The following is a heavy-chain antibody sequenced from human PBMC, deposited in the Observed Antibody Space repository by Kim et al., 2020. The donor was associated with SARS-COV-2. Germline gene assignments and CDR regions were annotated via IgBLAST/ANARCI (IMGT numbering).Heavy chain of an antibody. CDR3: ARPAHSTSYYYYGMDV. CDR1: GYTFTSYA. CDR2: INTNTGNP. D-gene: IGHD6-6*01. J-gene: IGHJ6*02. Sequence: ASVKVSCKASGYTFTSYAMNWVRQAPGQGLEWMGWINTNTGNPTYAQGFTGRFVFSLDTSVSTAYLQISSLKAEDTAVYYCARPAHSTSYYYYGMDVWGQGTTVTVSS. V-gene: IGHV7-4-1*02.